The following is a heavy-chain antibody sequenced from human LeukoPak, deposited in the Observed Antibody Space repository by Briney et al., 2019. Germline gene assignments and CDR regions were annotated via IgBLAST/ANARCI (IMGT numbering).Heavy chain of an antibody. V-gene: IGHV1-18*01. Sequence: ASVKVSCKASGYTFTSYGINWVRQAPGQGLEWMGWISAYNGNTNYAQKLQGRVTMTTDTSTSTAYMELRSLRSDDTAVYYCARDRGRITMIKYYFDYWGQGTLVTVSS. CDR3: ARDRGRITMIKYYFDY. J-gene: IGHJ4*02. CDR2: ISAYNGNT. D-gene: IGHD3-22*01. CDR1: GYTFTSYG.